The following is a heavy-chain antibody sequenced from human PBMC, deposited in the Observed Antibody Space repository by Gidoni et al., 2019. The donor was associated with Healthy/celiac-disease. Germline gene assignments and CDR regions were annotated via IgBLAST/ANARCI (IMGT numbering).Heavy chain of an antibody. CDR3: ARLIAAAGTGWFDP. CDR2: IYYRGST. J-gene: IGHJ5*02. Sequence: QVQLQESGPGLVKPSQTLSLTCTVSGGSIRSGDYYWSWIRQPPGKGLEWIGYIYYRGSTYYNPSLKSRVTISVDTSKNQFSLKLSSVTAADTAVYYCARLIAAAGTGWFDPWGQGTLVTVSS. V-gene: IGHV4-30-4*01. CDR1: GGSIRSGDYY. D-gene: IGHD6-13*01.